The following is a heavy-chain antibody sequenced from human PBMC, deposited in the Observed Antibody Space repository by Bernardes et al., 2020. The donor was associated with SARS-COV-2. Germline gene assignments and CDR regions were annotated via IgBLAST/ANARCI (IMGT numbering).Heavy chain of an antibody. J-gene: IGHJ4*02. CDR2: ISSDGSIT. V-gene: IGHV3-74*01. CDR3: ARDREWKVFDY. D-gene: IGHD1-1*01. Sequence: GGSLRFSCAASEFTFDNYVMHWVRQAPGKGLMWVSRISSDGSITSYADSVKGRFTISRDNARNTLYLQMNSLRAEDTAVYYCARDREWKVFDYWGQGTLVTVSS. CDR1: EFTFDNYV.